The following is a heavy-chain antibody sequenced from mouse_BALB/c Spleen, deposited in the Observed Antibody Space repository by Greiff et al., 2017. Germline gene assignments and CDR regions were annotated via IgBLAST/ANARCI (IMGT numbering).Heavy chain of an antibody. CDR1: GYTFTSYN. J-gene: IGHJ4*01. CDR2: IYPGNGDT. Sequence: LQQPGAELVKPGASVKMSCKASGYTFTSYNMHWVKQTPGQGLEWIGAIYPGNGDTSYNQKFKGKATLTADKSSSTAYMQLSSLTSEDSAVYYCARSDGNYVGAMDYWGQGTSVTVSS. V-gene: IGHV1-12*01. D-gene: IGHD2-1*01. CDR3: ARSDGNYVGAMDY.